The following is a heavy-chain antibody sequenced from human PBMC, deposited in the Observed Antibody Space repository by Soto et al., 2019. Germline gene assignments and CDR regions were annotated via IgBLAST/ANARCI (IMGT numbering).Heavy chain of an antibody. J-gene: IGHJ4*02. CDR1: GFTFSSLG. CDR3: ARDGYCSGGSCYSVPVFDY. Sequence: PGGSLRLSCAASGFTFSSLGMHWVRQAPGKGLEWVAVIWYDGSNKYYADSVKGRFTISRDNSKNTLYLQMNSLRAEDTAVYYCARDGYCSGGSCYSVPVFDYWGQGTLVTVSS. V-gene: IGHV3-33*01. D-gene: IGHD2-15*01. CDR2: IWYDGSNK.